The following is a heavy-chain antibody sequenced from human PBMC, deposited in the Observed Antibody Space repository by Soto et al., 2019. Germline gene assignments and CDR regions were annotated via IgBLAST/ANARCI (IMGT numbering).Heavy chain of an antibody. J-gene: IGHJ5*02. D-gene: IGHD1-26*01. CDR1: GFTFTNYW. Sequence: EVQLVESGGGLVQPGGSLRLSCAASGFTFTNYWMHWVRQVPGKGLVWVSRINSDGTRTTYVDSVRGQFTISRDNAKNTLYLQINSLRAEDTAVYYCATVATGSWDWVDPWGQGTLFTVSS. CDR3: ATVATGSWDWVDP. CDR2: INSDGTRT. V-gene: IGHV3-74*01.